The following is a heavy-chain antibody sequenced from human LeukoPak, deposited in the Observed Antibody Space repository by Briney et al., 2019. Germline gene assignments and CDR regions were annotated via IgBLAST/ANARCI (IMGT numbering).Heavy chain of an antibody. Sequence: GGSLRLSCAASGFTFSSYWMHWVRQAPGKGLEWVSSISSSSSYIFYADSVRGRFSISRDNAKNSLYLQMNNLRAEDTAVYYCARVRVFAKLSVVRPREVNCFDPWGQGTLVTVSS. CDR2: ISSSSSYI. D-gene: IGHD2-21*01. CDR3: ARVRVFAKLSVVRPREVNCFDP. V-gene: IGHV3-21*04. J-gene: IGHJ5*02. CDR1: GFTFSSYW.